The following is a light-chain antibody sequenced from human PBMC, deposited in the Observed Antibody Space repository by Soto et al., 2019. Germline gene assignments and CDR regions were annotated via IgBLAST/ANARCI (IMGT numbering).Light chain of an antibody. J-gene: IGLJ2*01. Sequence: QSVLTQPASVSGSAGQSITISCTGTSSDVGGYNYVSWYQQHPGKAPKLMIYEVSNRPSGVSNRFSGSKSGNTASLTISGLQAEDEADYYCSSYTSSSSYVVFGGGTKLTVL. V-gene: IGLV2-14*01. CDR2: EVS. CDR1: SSDVGGYNY. CDR3: SSYTSSSSYVV.